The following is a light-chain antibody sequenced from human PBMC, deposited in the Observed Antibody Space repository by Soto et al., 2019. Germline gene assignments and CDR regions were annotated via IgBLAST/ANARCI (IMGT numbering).Light chain of an antibody. J-gene: IGLJ2*01. CDR3: SSYTSSSTYVV. CDR1: SSDVGGYNY. V-gene: IGLV2-14*01. CDR2: EVS. Sequence: QSALTQPASVSGSPGQSITISCTGTSSDVGGYNYVSWYQQHPGKAPKLMIYEVSNRPSGVSNRFSGSKSGNTASLTISGRQAEDEAAYYCSSYTSSSTYVVFGGGTKLTVL.